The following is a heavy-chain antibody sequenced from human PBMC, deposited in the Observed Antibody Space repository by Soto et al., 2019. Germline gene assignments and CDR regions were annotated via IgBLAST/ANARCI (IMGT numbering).Heavy chain of an antibody. CDR3: ARLAPGGSGGGGDY. CDR1: GDSVSSNSAA. J-gene: IGHJ4*02. Sequence: SQTLSLTCAISGDSVSSNSAAWNWIRQSPSRGLEWLGRTYYRSKWYNDYAVSVKSRITINPDTSKNHFSLQLKSVTPEDTALYFCARLAPGGSGGGGDYWGQGTLVTVS. CDR2: TYYRSKWYN. D-gene: IGHD6-19*01. V-gene: IGHV6-1*01.